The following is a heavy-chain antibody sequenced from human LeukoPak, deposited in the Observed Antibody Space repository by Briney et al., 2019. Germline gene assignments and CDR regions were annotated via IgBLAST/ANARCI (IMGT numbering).Heavy chain of an antibody. D-gene: IGHD6-13*01. CDR1: GGSISSYY. CDR3: AGTIAAAGTKY. J-gene: IGHJ4*02. Sequence: SETLSLTCTVSGGSISSYYWSWIRQPPGKGLEWIGYIYYSGSTNYNPSLKSRVTISVDTSKNQFSLKLSSVTAADTAVYYCAGTIAAAGTKYWGQGTLVTVSS. V-gene: IGHV4-59*01. CDR2: IYYSGST.